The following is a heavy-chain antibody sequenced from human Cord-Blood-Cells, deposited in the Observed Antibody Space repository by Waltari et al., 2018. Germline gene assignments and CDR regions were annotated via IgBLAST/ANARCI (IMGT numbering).Heavy chain of an antibody. D-gene: IGHD3-3*01. CDR2: INHSGST. J-gene: IGHJ4*02. CDR3: ARANAENYDFWSGYYLDY. CDR1: GGSFSGYY. V-gene: IGHV4-34*01. Sequence: QVQLQQWGAGLLKPSETLSLTCAVYGGSFSGYYWSWIRQPPGKGLEWIGEINHSGSTNYSPSLKSRVTISVDTAKNQFSLKLSSVTAAGSAVYYCARANAENYDFWSGYYLDYWGQGTLVTVSS.